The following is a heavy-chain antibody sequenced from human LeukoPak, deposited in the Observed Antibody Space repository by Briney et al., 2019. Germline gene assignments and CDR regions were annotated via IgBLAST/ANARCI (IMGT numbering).Heavy chain of an antibody. Sequence: GGSLRLSCAASGFTFSSYTMNWVRQAPGKGLEWVSSNSSSSSYIYYADSVKGRFTISRDNAKNSLYLQMNSLRAEDTAVYYCARDPGSSSYADYWGQGTLVTVSS. J-gene: IGHJ4*02. CDR3: ARDPGSSSYADY. CDR2: NSSSSSYI. CDR1: GFTFSSYT. D-gene: IGHD6-13*01. V-gene: IGHV3-21*01.